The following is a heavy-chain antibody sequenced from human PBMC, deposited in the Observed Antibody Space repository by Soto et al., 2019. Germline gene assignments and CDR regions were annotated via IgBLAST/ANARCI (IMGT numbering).Heavy chain of an antibody. D-gene: IGHD4-17*01. CDR1: GYTFTSYG. V-gene: IGHV1-18*04. CDR3: ARDRPTVTSNYYYYGLDV. CDR2: ISAKTADT. Sequence: ASVKVSFKASGYTFTSYGISWVRQAPGQGLEWMGWISAKTADTNYAQRLQGRVTMTTDTSTSTAYMELRSLRSDDTAVFYCARDRPTVTSNYYYYGLDVWGQGTTVTVSS. J-gene: IGHJ6*02.